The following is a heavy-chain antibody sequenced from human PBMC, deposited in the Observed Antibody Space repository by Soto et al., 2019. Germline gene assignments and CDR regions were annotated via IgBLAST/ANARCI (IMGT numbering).Heavy chain of an antibody. CDR3: ARGAGGYGDYYFDF. Sequence: GGSLRLSCAASGFTVSSNYMSWVRQAPGKGLEWVSVIYSGGSTYYADSVKGRFTISRDNSKNPLYLQMNSLRAADTAVYYCARGAGGYGDYYFDFWGQGTLVTVSS. V-gene: IGHV3-66*01. D-gene: IGHD4-17*01. CDR1: GFTVSSNY. CDR2: IYSGGST. J-gene: IGHJ4*02.